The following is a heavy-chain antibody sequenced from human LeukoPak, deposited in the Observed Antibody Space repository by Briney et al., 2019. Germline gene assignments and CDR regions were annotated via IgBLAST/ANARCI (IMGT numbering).Heavy chain of an antibody. D-gene: IGHD3-10*01. CDR2: INHSGST. CDR1: GGSISGYY. CDR3: ARRYYGSGSYPW. Sequence: SETLSLTCTVSGGSISGYYWSWIRQPPGKGLEWIGEINHSGSTNYNPSLKSRVTISVDTSKNQFSLKLSSVTAADTAVYYCARRYYGSGSYPWWGQGTLVTVSS. J-gene: IGHJ4*02. V-gene: IGHV4-34*01.